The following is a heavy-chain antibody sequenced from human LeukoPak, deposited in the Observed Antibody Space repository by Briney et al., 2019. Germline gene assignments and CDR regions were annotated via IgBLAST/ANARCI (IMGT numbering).Heavy chain of an antibody. J-gene: IGHJ4*02. CDR3: ARPGSGYYSFYFDY. Sequence: SETLSLTCTVSGGSISSYYWSWIRQPPGKGLEWIGSIYYSGSTYYNPSLKSRVTISVDTSKNQFSLKLSSVTAADTAVYYCARPGSGYYSFYFDYWGQGTLVTVSS. CDR1: GGSISSYY. V-gene: IGHV4-59*05. CDR2: IYYSGST. D-gene: IGHD3-22*01.